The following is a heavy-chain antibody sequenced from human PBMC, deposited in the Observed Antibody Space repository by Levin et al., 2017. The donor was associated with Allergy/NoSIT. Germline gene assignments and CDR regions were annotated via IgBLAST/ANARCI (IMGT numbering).Heavy chain of an antibody. CDR1: GFTFSSYS. CDR2: ISSSSSTI. V-gene: IGHV3-48*01. Sequence: GESLKISCAASGFTFSSYSMNWVRQAPGKGLEWVSYISSSSSTIYYADSVKGRFTISRDNAKNSLYLQMNSLRAEDTAVYYCARFGYYDILTGYLYYFDYWGQGTLVTVSS. CDR3: ARFGYYDILTGYLYYFDY. D-gene: IGHD3-9*01. J-gene: IGHJ4*02.